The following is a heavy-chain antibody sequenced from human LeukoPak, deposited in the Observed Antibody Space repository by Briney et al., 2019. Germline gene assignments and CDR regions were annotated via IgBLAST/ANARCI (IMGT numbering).Heavy chain of an antibody. CDR2: ISGSGGST. J-gene: IGHJ4*02. V-gene: IGHV3-23*01. D-gene: IGHD3-9*01. CDR3: AKDTGYYDILTGYREEYYFDY. CDR1: GFTFSSYA. Sequence: GGSLRLSCAASGFTFSSYAMGWVRQAPGKGLEWVSAISGSGGSTYYADSVKGRFTISRDNSKDTLYLQMNSLRAEDTAVYYCAKDTGYYDILTGYREEYYFDYWGQGTLVTVSS.